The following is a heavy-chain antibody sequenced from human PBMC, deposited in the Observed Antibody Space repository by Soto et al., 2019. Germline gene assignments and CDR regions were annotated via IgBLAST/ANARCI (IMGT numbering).Heavy chain of an antibody. CDR1: GFTFSSYS. J-gene: IGHJ4*02. CDR3: ARGIVVVQDVLLPKYYFDY. V-gene: IGHV3-21*01. Sequence: GGSLRLSCAASGFTFSSYSVNRVRQAPGKGLVWVSSISSSSSYIYYADSVKGRFTISRDNAKNSLYLQMNSLRAEDTAVYYCARGIVVVQDVLLPKYYFDYWGQGTLVNVS. CDR2: ISSSSSYI. D-gene: IGHD2-2*01.